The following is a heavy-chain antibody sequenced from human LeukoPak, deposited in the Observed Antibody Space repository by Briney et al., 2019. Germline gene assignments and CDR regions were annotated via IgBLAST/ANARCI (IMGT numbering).Heavy chain of an antibody. V-gene: IGHV4-59*08. J-gene: IGHJ5*02. CDR3: ARLYYDILTGPLPGWFDP. D-gene: IGHD3-9*01. Sequence: PSETLSLTCTVSGGSISSYYWSWIRQPPGKGLEWLGYIYYSGSTNYNPSLKSRVTISVDTSKNQFSLKLSSVTAADTAVYYCARLYYDILTGPLPGWFDPWGQGTLVTVSS. CDR1: GGSISSYY. CDR2: IYYSGST.